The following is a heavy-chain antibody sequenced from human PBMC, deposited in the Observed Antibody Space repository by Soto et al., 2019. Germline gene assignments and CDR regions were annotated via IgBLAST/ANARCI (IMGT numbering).Heavy chain of an antibody. D-gene: IGHD3-22*01. J-gene: IGHJ4*02. CDR1: GFTFSSYW. CDR2: INFYGSTT. Sequence: EVQLVESGGGLVQPGGSLRLSCAASGFTFSSYWKHWVRQAPGKGLVWVSRINFYGSTTNYADFVKGQFTISRDNAKNTVYLQMNSLRAEDTAVYYCARGAGSAYYVDSWGQGTLVTVSS. CDR3: ARGAGSAYYVDS. V-gene: IGHV3-74*01.